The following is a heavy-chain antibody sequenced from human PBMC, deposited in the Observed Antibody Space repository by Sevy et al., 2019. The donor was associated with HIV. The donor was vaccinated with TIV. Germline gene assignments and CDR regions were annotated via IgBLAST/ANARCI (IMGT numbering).Heavy chain of an antibody. CDR3: ATHPDIVLVPAAPNRAYGMDV. CDR2: FDPEDGET. Sequence: ASVKVSCKVSGYTLTELSMHWVRQAPGKGLEWMGGFDPEDGETIYAQKFQGRVTMTEETSTDTAYMGLSSLRSEDTAVYYCATHPDIVLVPAAPNRAYGMDVWGPGTTVTVSS. V-gene: IGHV1-24*01. J-gene: IGHJ6*02. CDR1: GYTLTELS. D-gene: IGHD2-2*01.